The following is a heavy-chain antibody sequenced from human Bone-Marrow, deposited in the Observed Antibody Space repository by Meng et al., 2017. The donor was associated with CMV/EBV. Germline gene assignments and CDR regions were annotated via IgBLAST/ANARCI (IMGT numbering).Heavy chain of an antibody. CDR1: GYSFTSYW. CDR3: ARLESIAARQSAWAYDI. V-gene: IGHV5-51*01. CDR2: IYPGDSDT. Sequence: KVSCKGSGYSFTSYWIGWVRQMPGKGLEWMGIIYPGDSDTRYSPSFQGQVTISADKSISTAYLQWSSLKASDTAMYYCARLESIAARQSAWAYDIWGQGPMVTVSS. J-gene: IGHJ3*02. D-gene: IGHD6-6*01.